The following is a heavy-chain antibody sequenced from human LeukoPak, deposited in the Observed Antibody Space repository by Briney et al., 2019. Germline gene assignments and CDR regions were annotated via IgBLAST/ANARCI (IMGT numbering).Heavy chain of an antibody. D-gene: IGHD3-22*01. CDR2: INAGNGNT. Sequence: GASEKVSCKASGYTFTSYAMHWVRQAPGQRLEWMGWINAGNGNTKYSQKFQGRVTITRDTSASTAYMELSSLRSEDTAVYYCARAPGRRGDYERIDYWGQGTLVTVSS. CDR3: ARAPGRRGDYERIDY. V-gene: IGHV1-3*01. J-gene: IGHJ4*02. CDR1: GYTFTSYA.